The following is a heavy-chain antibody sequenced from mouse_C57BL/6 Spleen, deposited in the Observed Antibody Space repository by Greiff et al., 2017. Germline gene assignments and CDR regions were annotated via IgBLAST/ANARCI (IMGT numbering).Heavy chain of an antibody. CDR3: ARKDYYGSSPDY. Sequence: LVESGAELVKPGASVKISCKASGYAFSSYWMNWVKQRPGKGLEWIGQLYPGDGDTNYNGKFKGKATLTADKSSSTAYMQLSSLTSEDSAVYFCARKDYYGSSPDYWGQGTTLTVSS. CDR1: GYAFSSYW. CDR2: LYPGDGDT. J-gene: IGHJ2*01. V-gene: IGHV1-80*01. D-gene: IGHD1-1*01.